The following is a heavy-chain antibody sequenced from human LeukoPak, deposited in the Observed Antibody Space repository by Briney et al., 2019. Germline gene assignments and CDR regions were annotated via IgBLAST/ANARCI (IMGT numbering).Heavy chain of an antibody. V-gene: IGHV1-69*04. J-gene: IGHJ4*02. CDR2: IPILRIA. Sequence: IPILRIANYAQKFQCRVTITAHKSTSTAYMELSSLRSEDTAVYYCARDPYYYDSSGYYGWGQGTLVTVSS. CDR3: ARDPYYYDSSGYYG. D-gene: IGHD3-22*01.